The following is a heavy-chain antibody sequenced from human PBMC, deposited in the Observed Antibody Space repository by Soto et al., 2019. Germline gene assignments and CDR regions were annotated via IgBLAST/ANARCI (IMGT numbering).Heavy chain of an antibody. Sequence: QVQLVQSGAEVKEPGASVKVSCKTSGYTFTSYAIHWVRQPPGQRLEWMGWINAGNGNTKYSQKFQGRVTITRDTSASTAYMELSSLRSEDTAVYYCARGSEPAYSSWYVNGDYWGQGTLVTVSS. CDR1: GYTFTSYA. V-gene: IGHV1-3*01. CDR2: INAGNGNT. J-gene: IGHJ4*02. D-gene: IGHD6-13*01. CDR3: ARGSEPAYSSWYVNGDY.